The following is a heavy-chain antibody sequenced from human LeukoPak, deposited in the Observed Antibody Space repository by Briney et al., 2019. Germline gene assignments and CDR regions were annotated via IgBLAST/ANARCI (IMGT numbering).Heavy chain of an antibody. D-gene: IGHD6-13*01. V-gene: IGHV3-53*01. CDR2: IYSGGST. Sequence: GGSLRLSCAASGFTVSSNYMSWVRQAPGKGLEWVSVIYSGGSTYYADSVKGRFTISRDNSKNTLYLQMNSLRAEDTAVYYCARFYSSSWFYFDYWGQGTLVTVSS. CDR3: ARFYSSSWFYFDY. CDR1: GFTVSSNY. J-gene: IGHJ4*02.